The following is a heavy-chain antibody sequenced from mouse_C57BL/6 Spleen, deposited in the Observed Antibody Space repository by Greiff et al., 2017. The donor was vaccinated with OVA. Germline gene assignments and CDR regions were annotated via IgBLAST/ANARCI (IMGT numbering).Heavy chain of an antibody. CDR3: ARSSGGYFDY. CDR1: GYAFSSSW. V-gene: IGHV1-82*01. J-gene: IGHJ2*01. CDR2: IYPGDGDT. Sequence: QVQLQQSGPELVKPGASVKISCKASGYAFSSSWLNWVKQRPGKGLEWLGRIYPGDGDTNYNGKFKGKATLTADKSSSTAYMQLSSLTSEDSAVYFCARSSGGYFDYWGQGTTLTVSS.